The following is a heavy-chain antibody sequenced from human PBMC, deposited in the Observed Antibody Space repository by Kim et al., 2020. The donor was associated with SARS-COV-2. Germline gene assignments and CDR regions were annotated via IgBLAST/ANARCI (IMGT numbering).Heavy chain of an antibody. D-gene: IGHD3-3*01. J-gene: IGHJ4*02. CDR3: AATYYDFWSGYSPARTFDY. Sequence: GRFTISRDNSKTTLYLQMNSLRAEDTAVYYCAATYYDFWSGYSPARTFDYWGQGTLVTVSS. V-gene: IGHV3-23*01.